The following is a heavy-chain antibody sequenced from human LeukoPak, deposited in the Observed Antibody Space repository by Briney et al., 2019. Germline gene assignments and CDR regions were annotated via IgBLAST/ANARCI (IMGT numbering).Heavy chain of an antibody. V-gene: IGHV3-23*01. Sequence: PGGSLRLSCAASGFSFMGFAMNWVRQAPGEGLQWDSTISGSGGSAFYADSVRGRFIISRDNYNNAVYLQVDSLRVEDTAVYYCAKGSKGYGSGSHDYWGRGTLVTVSS. CDR3: AKGSKGYGSGSHDY. J-gene: IGHJ4*02. D-gene: IGHD3-10*01. CDR2: ISGSGGSA. CDR1: GFSFMGFA.